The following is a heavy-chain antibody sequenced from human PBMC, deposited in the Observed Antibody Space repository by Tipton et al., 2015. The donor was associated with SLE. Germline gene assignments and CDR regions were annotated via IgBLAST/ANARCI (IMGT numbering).Heavy chain of an antibody. CDR1: GGSISSYY. Sequence: TLSLTCTVSGGSISSYYWSRIRQPPGKGLEWIGEINHSGSTNYNPSLKSRVAISVDTSKNQFSLKLSSVTAADTAVYYCARGRLRFLEQFSNWGQGTLVTVSS. J-gene: IGHJ4*02. CDR2: INHSGST. CDR3: ARGRLRFLEQFSN. V-gene: IGHV4-34*01. D-gene: IGHD3-3*01.